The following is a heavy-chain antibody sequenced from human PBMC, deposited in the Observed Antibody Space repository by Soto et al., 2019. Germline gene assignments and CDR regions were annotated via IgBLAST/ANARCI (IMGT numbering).Heavy chain of an antibody. Sequence: ASVKVSCKASGYTFTSYCIHWVRQAPGQRLEWMGWINAANGDTKYSPKFQGRVTITRDTSASTAYMELSSLRSEDTAVYYCVRRHVSATGIDWFDPWGQGTLVTVSS. CDR2: INAANGDT. J-gene: IGHJ5*02. CDR3: VRRHVSATGIDWFDP. V-gene: IGHV1-3*01. CDR1: GYTFTSYC. D-gene: IGHD6-13*01.